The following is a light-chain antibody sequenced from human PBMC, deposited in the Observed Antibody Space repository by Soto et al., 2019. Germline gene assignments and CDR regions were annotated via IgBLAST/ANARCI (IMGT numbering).Light chain of an antibody. Sequence: QSVLTQSSSASASLGSSVKLTCTLSSGHSSYIIAWHHQQPGKAPRYLMKLEGSGSYNKGSGVPDRFSGSSSGAGPFLTITNLQFDDEADYCCETWDSNTRVFGGGTQLTVL. CDR3: ETWDSNTRV. CDR2: LEGSGSY. V-gene: IGLV4-60*02. CDR1: SGHSSYI. J-gene: IGLJ2*01.